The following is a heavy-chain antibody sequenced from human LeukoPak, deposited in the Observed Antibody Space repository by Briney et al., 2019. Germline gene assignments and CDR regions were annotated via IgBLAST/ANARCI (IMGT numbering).Heavy chain of an antibody. CDR3: ARAVAAGSNYYGMDV. J-gene: IGHJ6*04. Sequence: SETLSLTCAVSGGSISSSNWWSWVRQPPGKGLEWIGEIYHSGSTNYNPSLKSRVTISVDKSKNQFSLKLSSVTAADTAVYYCARAVAAGSNYYGMDVWGKGTTVTVSS. CDR2: IYHSGST. D-gene: IGHD6-13*01. V-gene: IGHV4-4*02. CDR1: GGSISSSNW.